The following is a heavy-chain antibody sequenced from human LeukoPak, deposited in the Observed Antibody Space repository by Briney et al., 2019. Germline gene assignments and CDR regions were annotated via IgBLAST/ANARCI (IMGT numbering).Heavy chain of an antibody. Sequence: GGSLRLSCTASGFAFGDHAMGWFRQAPGKGLEWVGFIRSKPYGGTTEYAASVKGRFTISRGDSKSIAYLQMNSLKTEDTAVYYCTRDVSSSWYEGADYWGQGTLVTVSS. D-gene: IGHD6-13*01. CDR3: TRDVSSSWYEGADY. J-gene: IGHJ4*02. CDR2: IRSKPYGGTT. V-gene: IGHV3-49*03. CDR1: GFAFGDHA.